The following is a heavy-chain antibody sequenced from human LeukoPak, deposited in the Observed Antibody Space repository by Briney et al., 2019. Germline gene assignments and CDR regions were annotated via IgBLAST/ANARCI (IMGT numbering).Heavy chain of an antibody. CDR1: GFSISTYW. J-gene: IGHJ4*02. Sequence: GGSLRLSCAASGFSISTYWMSWVRQAPGKGLEWVAKIKQDGSKKYYVDSVKGRFTMSRDNAKNSLYLQMSSLRAEDTAVYYCARGYCSGGVCYSIYFDYWGQGTPVTVSS. CDR2: IKQDGSKK. V-gene: IGHV3-7*01. CDR3: ARGYCSGGVCYSIYFDY. D-gene: IGHD2-15*01.